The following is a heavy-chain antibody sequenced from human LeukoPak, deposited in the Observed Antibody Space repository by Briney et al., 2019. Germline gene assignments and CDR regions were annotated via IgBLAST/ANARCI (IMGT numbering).Heavy chain of an antibody. D-gene: IGHD3-3*01. Sequence: PGGSLRLSCTASGFTFDIYAMSWVRQAPGQGLEWVSAVSGTAKNTCYGDSVKGRFTTSRDNSNNTVYLQMKSLRAENKALNSCAKSHRGGLRFMVGFFYMDVWGSGTTVAVSS. CDR3: AKSHRGGLRFMVGFFYMDV. CDR1: GFTFDIYA. J-gene: IGHJ6*03. CDR2: VSGTAKNT. V-gene: IGHV3-23*01.